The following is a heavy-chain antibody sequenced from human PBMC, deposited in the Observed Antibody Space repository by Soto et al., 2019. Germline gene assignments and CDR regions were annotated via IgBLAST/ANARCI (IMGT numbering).Heavy chain of an antibody. J-gene: IGHJ4*01. CDR3: AHSRGDGSGAY. V-gene: IGHV2-5*02. D-gene: IGHD3-10*01. CDR1: GFSLSTSGVG. CDR2: IYCDDDK. Sequence: QITLKESGPTLVKPTQPLTLTCTFSGFSLSTSGVGVGWIRQPPGKALEWLALIYCDDDKRHSSSLKSKLTIPKEAPKHQVVPTMTNMDPVDTATYYFAHSRGDGSGAYWGHGTLVGVAS.